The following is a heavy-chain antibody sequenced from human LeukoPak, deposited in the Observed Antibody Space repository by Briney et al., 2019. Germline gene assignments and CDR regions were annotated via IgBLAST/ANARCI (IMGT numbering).Heavy chain of an antibody. J-gene: IGHJ4*02. CDR1: GFTFNTNY. V-gene: IGHV3-53*04. CDR2: IYSGGIT. D-gene: IGHD5-18*01. Sequence: GGSLRLSCAASGFTFNTNYMRWVRQAPGKGLEWVSVIYSGGITYYADSVKGRFTISRHDSKNTVYLQMNSLRAEDTALYYCARVAPGYTYAYGAPYYFDNWGQGTLVTVSS. CDR3: ARVAPGYTYAYGAPYYFDN.